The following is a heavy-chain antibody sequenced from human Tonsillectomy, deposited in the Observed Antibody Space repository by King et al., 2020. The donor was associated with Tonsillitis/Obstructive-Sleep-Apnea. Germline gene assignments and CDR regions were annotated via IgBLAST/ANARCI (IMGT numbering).Heavy chain of an antibody. Sequence: QLQESGPGLVKPSGTLSLTCAVSGGSISSNNWWSWVRQPPGKGLEWIGEIYHSVSTNYNPSLKSRVTISVDKSKNQFSLKLSSVTAADTAVYYCAKYYGDYAPYSDYWGQGTLVTVSS. V-gene: IGHV4-4*02. J-gene: IGHJ4*02. CDR3: AKYYGDYAPYSDY. CDR2: IYHSVST. D-gene: IGHD4-17*01. CDR1: GGSISSNNW.